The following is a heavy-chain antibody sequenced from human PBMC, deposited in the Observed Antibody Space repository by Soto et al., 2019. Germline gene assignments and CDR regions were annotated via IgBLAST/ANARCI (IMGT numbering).Heavy chain of an antibody. CDR1: GFTFSSYA. Sequence: GGSLRLTCAPSGFTFSSYAMSWVRQAPGKGLEWVSAISGSGGSTYYADSVKGRFTISRDNSKNTLYLQMNSLRAEDTAVYYCAKSLGDFWSGSAGYFDYWGQGTLVTVSS. CDR2: ISGSGGST. J-gene: IGHJ4*02. V-gene: IGHV3-23*01. CDR3: AKSLGDFWSGSAGYFDY. D-gene: IGHD3-3*01.